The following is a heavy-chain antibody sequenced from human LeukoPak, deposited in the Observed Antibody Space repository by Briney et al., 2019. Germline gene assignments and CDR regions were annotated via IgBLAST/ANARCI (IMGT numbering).Heavy chain of an antibody. Sequence: GGSLRRSCAASGFTFSDYYMSWIRQAPGKGLEWVSYISSSGSTIYYADSVKGRFTISRDNAKNSLYLQMNSLRAEDTAVYYCARDRYCSSTSCYDYWGQGTLVTVSS. CDR3: ARDRYCSSTSCYDY. CDR1: GFTFSDYY. V-gene: IGHV3-11*04. CDR2: ISSSGSTI. J-gene: IGHJ4*02. D-gene: IGHD2-2*01.